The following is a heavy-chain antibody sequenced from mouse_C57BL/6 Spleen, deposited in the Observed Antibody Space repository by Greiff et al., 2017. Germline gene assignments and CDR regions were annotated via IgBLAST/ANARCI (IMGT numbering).Heavy chain of an antibody. D-gene: IGHD2-4*01. Sequence: EVQLVESGPGLVKPSQSLSLTCSVTGYSITSGYYWNWIRQSPGNKLEWMGYISYDGSNNYNPSLKNRVSITRDTSKNQFFLKLNSVTTEDTATYYCASGRYYDYDGVFAYWGQGTLVTVSA. J-gene: IGHJ3*01. CDR2: ISYDGSN. CDR1: GYSITSGYY. V-gene: IGHV3-6*01. CDR3: ASGRYYDYDGVFAY.